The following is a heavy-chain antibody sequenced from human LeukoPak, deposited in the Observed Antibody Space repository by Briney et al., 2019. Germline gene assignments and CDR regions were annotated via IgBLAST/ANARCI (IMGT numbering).Heavy chain of an antibody. J-gene: IGHJ4*02. CDR2: INSDGSTT. Sequence: GGSLRLSCAASKFTFSDYWMHWVRQAPGKGPVWVARINSDGSTTNYGDSVQGRFTIFRENAKNTLFLQMSSLRAEDTAVYYCARAGYYRFDYWGQGTLVTVSS. CDR3: ARAGYYRFDY. V-gene: IGHV3-74*01. CDR1: KFTFSDYW. D-gene: IGHD3-22*01.